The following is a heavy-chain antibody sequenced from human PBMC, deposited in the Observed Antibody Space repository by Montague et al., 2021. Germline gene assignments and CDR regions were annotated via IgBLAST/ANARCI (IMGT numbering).Heavy chain of an antibody. V-gene: IGHV4-61*02. Sequence: TLSLTCTVSGASITTDGCYWPRLRQPNGQGLEWIARINTNGNTDYNPSLNSRVTILVDKSRNHFSLKLYSVTAADTATYFCARDPRNYDLLIGYDGFYCCCLDAWGQGTTVTVSS. D-gene: IGHD3-3*01. CDR1: GASITTDGCY. CDR3: ARDPRNYDLLIGYDGFYCCCLDA. CDR2: INTNGNT. J-gene: IGHJ6*02.